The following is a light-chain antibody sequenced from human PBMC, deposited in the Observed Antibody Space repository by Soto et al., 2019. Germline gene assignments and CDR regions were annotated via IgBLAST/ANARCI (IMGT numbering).Light chain of an antibody. Sequence: DIQMTQSPSSLSASVGDRVTITCRASQSISSYLNWYQQKPGKAPKLLIYAASSLQSGVPTRFSGSCSGTVFTLTISSRQPQDSVIFYCQRRSISPSFGGGTKVDIK. V-gene: IGKV1-39*01. CDR3: QRRSISPS. CDR1: QSISSY. J-gene: IGKJ4*02. CDR2: AAS.